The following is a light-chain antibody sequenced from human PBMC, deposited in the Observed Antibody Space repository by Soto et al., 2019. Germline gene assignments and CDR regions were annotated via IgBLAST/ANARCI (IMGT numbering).Light chain of an antibody. J-gene: IGKJ1*01. Sequence: DIQMTQSPSSVSASVGDRVTITCRASQGIPSWLAWYQHQPVKAPKLLIYAASSLQSGIPSRFSGSGSATEFTPTTRSLQPGDFGNYYCQQHNSYSPWTFGQGTKVDIK. CDR1: QGIPSW. V-gene: IGKV1D-16*01. CDR2: AAS. CDR3: QQHNSYSPWT.